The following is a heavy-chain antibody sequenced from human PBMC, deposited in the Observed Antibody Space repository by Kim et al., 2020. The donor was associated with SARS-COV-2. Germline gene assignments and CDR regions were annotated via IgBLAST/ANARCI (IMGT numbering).Heavy chain of an antibody. J-gene: IGHJ3*02. D-gene: IGHD1-26*01. V-gene: IGHV3-33*01. Sequence: GGSLRLSCAASGFTFSSYGMHWVRQAPGKGLEWVAVIWYDGSNKYYADSVKGRFTISRDNSKNTLYLQMNSLRAEDTAVYYCATEGATGDDAFDIWGQGTMVTVSS. CDR3: ATEGATGDDAFDI. CDR2: IWYDGSNK. CDR1: GFTFSSYG.